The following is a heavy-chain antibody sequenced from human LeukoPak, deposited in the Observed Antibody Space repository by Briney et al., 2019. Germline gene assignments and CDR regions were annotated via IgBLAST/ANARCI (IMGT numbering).Heavy chain of an antibody. CDR3: AGNFWSGYREYYFDY. J-gene: IGHJ4*02. D-gene: IGHD3-3*01. CDR2: IYYGGST. Sequence: SETLSLTCSVSGGSISSYYWSWIRQPPGKGLEWIGYIYYGGSTNYNPSLKSRVTISVDTSKNQFSLKLSSVTAADTAVYYCAGNFWSGYREYYFDYWGQGTLVTVST. CDR1: GGSISSYY. V-gene: IGHV4-59*01.